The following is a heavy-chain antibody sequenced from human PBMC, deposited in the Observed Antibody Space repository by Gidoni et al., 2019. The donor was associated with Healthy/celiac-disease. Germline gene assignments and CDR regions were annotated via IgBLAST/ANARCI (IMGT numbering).Heavy chain of an antibody. CDR1: GGSVSSGSYY. D-gene: IGHD4-17*01. Sequence: QVQLQESGPRLVKPSETLSLTCTVSGGSVSSGSYYWSWIRQPPGKGLEWIGYIYYSGSTNYNPSLKSRVTISVDTSKNQFSLKLSSVTAADTAVYYCARGYGDPAYYFDYWGQGTLVTVSS. CDR3: ARGYGDPAYYFDY. CDR2: IYYSGST. J-gene: IGHJ4*02. V-gene: IGHV4-61*01.